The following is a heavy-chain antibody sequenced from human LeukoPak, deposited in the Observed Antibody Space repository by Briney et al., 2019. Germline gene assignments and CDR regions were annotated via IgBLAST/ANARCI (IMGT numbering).Heavy chain of an antibody. CDR3: ATAYYDFWSGPRGYYYYYGMDV. CDR1: GYTLTELS. V-gene: IGHV1-24*01. J-gene: IGHJ6*02. CDR2: FDPEDGET. Sequence: GASVKVSCKVSGYTLTELSIHWVRQAHGKGLEWMGGFDPEDGETIYAQKFQGRVTMTEDTSTDTAYMELSSLRSEDTAVYYCATAYYDFWSGPRGYYYYYGMDVRGQGTTVTVSS. D-gene: IGHD3-3*01.